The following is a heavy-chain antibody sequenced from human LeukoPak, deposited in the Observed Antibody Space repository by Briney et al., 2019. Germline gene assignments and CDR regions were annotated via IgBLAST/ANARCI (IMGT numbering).Heavy chain of an antibody. CDR1: GFTVSSNY. V-gene: IGHV3-53*01. D-gene: IGHD3-9*01. CDR3: ARERTIFSNSYIDY. Sequence: GGSLRLSCAASGFTVSSNYMSWVRQAPGRGLEWVSVIYSGGSTYYADSVKGRFTISRDNAKNSLYLQMNSLRAEDTAVYYCARERTIFSNSYIDYWGQGTLVAVSS. J-gene: IGHJ4*02. CDR2: IYSGGST.